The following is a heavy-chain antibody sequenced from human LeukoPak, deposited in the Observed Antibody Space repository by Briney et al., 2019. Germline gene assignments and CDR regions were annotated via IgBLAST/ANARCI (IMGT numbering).Heavy chain of an antibody. Sequence: SETLSLTCTVSGGSISSYYWSWIRQPAGKGLEWIGRIYTSGSTNYNPSLKSRVTMSVDTSKNQFSLKLSSVTAADTAVYYCACGSEILTGYYRSYYYYYGMDVWGQGTTVTVSS. CDR2: IYTSGST. D-gene: IGHD3-9*01. CDR1: GGSISSYY. CDR3: ACGSEILTGYYRSYYYYYGMDV. V-gene: IGHV4-4*07. J-gene: IGHJ6*02.